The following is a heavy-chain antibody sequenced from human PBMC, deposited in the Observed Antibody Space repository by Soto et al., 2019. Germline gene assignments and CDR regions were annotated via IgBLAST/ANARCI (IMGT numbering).Heavy chain of an antibody. D-gene: IGHD5-18*01. CDR1: GYTFTSYG. Sequence: ASVKVSCKASGYTFTSYGISWVRQAPGQGLEWMGWISAHNGNTKYAQKLQGRVTMTTDTSTSTAYMELRSLRSDDTAVYYCARDLSYGLCDYRGQGTLVTVSS. V-gene: IGHV1-18*01. CDR3: ARDLSYGLCDY. CDR2: ISAHNGNT. J-gene: IGHJ4*02.